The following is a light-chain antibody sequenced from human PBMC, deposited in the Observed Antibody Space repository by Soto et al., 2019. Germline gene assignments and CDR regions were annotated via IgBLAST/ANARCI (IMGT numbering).Light chain of an antibody. CDR1: QTIINW. CDR2: KAS. V-gene: IGKV1-5*03. CDR3: QHYNSYSEA. Sequence: DIQMTQSPSTLSASVEDRVTITCRASQTIINWLAWYQQKPGKAPKLLIYKASTLKSGVPSRFSGSGSGTEFTLTISSLQPDDFATYYCQHYNSYSEAFGQGTKVDIK. J-gene: IGKJ1*01.